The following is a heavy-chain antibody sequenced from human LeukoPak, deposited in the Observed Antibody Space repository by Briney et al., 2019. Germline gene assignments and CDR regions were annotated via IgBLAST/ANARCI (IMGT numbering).Heavy chain of an antibody. CDR2: LSGSGSKT. Sequence: GGSLRLSCAASGFTFSSYAMSWVRQAPGKGLEWVSGLSGSGSKTYYADSVEGRFTISRDNSKSTLFLQMNNLRAEDTAIYYCANSYTAGWNGYFQHWGQGTLVTVSS. CDR3: ANSYTAGWNGYFQH. J-gene: IGHJ1*01. V-gene: IGHV3-23*01. D-gene: IGHD1-1*01. CDR1: GFTFSSYA.